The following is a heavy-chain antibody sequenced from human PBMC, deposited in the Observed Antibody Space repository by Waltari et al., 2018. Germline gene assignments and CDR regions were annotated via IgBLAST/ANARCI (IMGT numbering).Heavy chain of an antibody. CDR2: INAGNGNT. D-gene: IGHD1-1*01. V-gene: IGHV1-3*01. CDR3: AREEGKGGTRTFDY. CDR1: GGTFSSYA. Sequence: QVQLVQSGAEVKKPGSSVKVSCKASGGTFSSYAISWVRQAPGQGLEWMGGINAGNGNTKYSQKFQGRVTITRDTSASTAYMELSSLRSEDTAVYYCAREEGKGGTRTFDYWGQGTLVTVSS. J-gene: IGHJ4*02.